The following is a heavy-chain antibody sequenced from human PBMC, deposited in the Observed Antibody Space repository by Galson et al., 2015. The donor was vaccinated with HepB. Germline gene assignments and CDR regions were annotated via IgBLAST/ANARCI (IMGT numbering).Heavy chain of an antibody. CDR2: ISGSSGSI. V-gene: IGHV3-48*02. Sequence: SLRLSCAASGFTFSPYSMNWVRQAPGKGLEWISYISGSSGSIYYADSVKGRFTISRDNAKNSLYLQMNSLRDEDTAVYYCARDPGPYDFWTGFGNYFDYWGQATLVTGSS. CDR3: ARDPGPYDFWTGFGNYFDY. J-gene: IGHJ4*02. D-gene: IGHD3-3*01. CDR1: GFTFSPYS.